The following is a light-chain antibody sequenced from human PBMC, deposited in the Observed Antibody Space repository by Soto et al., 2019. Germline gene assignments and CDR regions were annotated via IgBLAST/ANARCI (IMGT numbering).Light chain of an antibody. CDR3: QQYNNLPLT. CDR2: GAS. CDR1: QSVSSN. J-gene: IGKJ4*01. V-gene: IGKV3-15*01. Sequence: EIVMTQSPATLSVSPGERATLSCRASQSVSSNLAWYQQKPGQASRLLIYGASTRATGIPARFSGSGSGTEFTLTISSLQSEDFAVYYCQQYNNLPLTFGGGTKVEIK.